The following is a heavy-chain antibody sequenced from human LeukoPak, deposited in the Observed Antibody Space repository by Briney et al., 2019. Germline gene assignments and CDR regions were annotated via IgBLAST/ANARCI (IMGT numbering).Heavy chain of an antibody. CDR2: ISYDGSNK. V-gene: IGHV3-30-3*01. Sequence: GGSLRLSCAASGFTFSSYAMHWVRQAPGKGLEWVAVISYDGSNKYYADSVKGRFTISRDNSKNTLYLQMNSLRAEDTAVYYCAKASSITIFGVVSGFDYWGQGTLVTVSS. D-gene: IGHD3-3*01. CDR1: GFTFSSYA. J-gene: IGHJ4*02. CDR3: AKASSITIFGVVSGFDY.